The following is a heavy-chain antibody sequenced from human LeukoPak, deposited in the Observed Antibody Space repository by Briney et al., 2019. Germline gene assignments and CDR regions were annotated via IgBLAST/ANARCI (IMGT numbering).Heavy chain of an antibody. D-gene: IGHD4-17*01. CDR1: GGSFSGYY. Sequence: SETLSLTCAVYGGSFSGYYWSWIRQPPGKGLEWIGEINHSGSTNYNPSLKSRVTISVDTSKNQFSLKLSSVTAADTAVYYCARGYSVYGDYGPPPFDYWGQGTLVTVSS. V-gene: IGHV4-34*01. J-gene: IGHJ4*02. CDR3: ARGYSVYGDYGPPPFDY. CDR2: INHSGST.